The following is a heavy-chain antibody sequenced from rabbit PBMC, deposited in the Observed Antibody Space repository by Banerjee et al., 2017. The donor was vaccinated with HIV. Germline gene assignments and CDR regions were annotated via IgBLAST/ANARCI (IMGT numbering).Heavy chain of an antibody. CDR1: GFSFSSSYY. CDR2: IWTGVSGST. CDR3: ARGGDVANSYYYGMDL. V-gene: IGHV1S40*01. Sequence: QSLEESGGDLVKPEGSLTLTCTASGFSFSSSYYVCWVRQAPGKGLEWIACIWTGVSGSTYYASWAKGRFTISKTSSTTVTLQVTSLTAADTATYFCARGGDVANSYYYGMDLWGQGTLVTVS. D-gene: IGHD8-1*01. J-gene: IGHJ6*01.